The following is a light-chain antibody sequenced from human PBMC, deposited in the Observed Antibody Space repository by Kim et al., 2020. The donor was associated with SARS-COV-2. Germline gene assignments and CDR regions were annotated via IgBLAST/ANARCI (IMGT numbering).Light chain of an antibody. CDR2: DAS. Sequence: LSPGDSATVSCRASQSVSSYLAWYQQKPGQAPRLLIYDASNRATGIPARFSGSGSGTDFTLTISSLEPEDFAVYYCQQRGYWPLTFGGGTKVDIK. CDR3: QQRGYWPLT. V-gene: IGKV3-11*01. J-gene: IGKJ4*01. CDR1: QSVSSY.